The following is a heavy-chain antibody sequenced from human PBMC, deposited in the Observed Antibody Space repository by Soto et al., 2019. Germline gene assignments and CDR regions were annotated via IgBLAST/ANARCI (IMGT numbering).Heavy chain of an antibody. J-gene: IGHJ4*02. CDR1: GYTLTSYY. D-gene: IGHD6-19*01. Sequence: ASVKVSCKASGYTLTSYYMHWVRQAPGQGLEWMGIINPSGGSTSYAQKFQGRVTMTRDTSTSTVYMELSSLRSEDTAVYYCAREGRGWYVVYWGQGTLVTVSS. CDR2: INPSGGST. CDR3: AREGRGWYVVY. V-gene: IGHV1-46*01.